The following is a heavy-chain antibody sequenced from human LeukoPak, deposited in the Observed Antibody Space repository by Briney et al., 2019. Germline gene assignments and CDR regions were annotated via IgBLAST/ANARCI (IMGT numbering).Heavy chain of an antibody. D-gene: IGHD7-27*01. CDR2: VKIDENQK. V-gene: IGHV3-7*01. CDR3: ARHATWAFDS. CDR1: GFTFNIYW. Sequence: GGSLRLSCAASGFTFNIYWMTWVRQAPGKGLEWVANVKIDENQKDYADSVQGRFTISRDNAKNSAYLQMNNLRAEDTALYYCARHATWAFDSWGQGTLVTVSS. J-gene: IGHJ4*02.